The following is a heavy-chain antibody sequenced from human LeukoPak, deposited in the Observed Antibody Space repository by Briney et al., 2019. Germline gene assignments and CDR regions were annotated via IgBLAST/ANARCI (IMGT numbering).Heavy chain of an antibody. D-gene: IGHD3-22*01. CDR2: MNPNSGNT. CDR1: GYTFTSYD. J-gene: IGHJ4*02. V-gene: IGHV1-8*01. CDR3: ARGRPRSGYYY. Sequence: ASVKVPCTASGYTFTSYDINWVRQATGQGLEWMGWMNPNSGNTGYAQKFQGRVTMTRNTSISTAYMELSSLRSEDTAVYYCARGRPRSGYYYWGQGTLVTVSS.